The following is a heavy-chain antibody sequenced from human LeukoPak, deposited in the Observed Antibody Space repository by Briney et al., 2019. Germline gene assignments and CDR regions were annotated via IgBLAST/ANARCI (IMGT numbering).Heavy chain of an antibody. J-gene: IGHJ4*02. CDR2: IYYSAST. Sequence: SETLSLTCSVSGGSINSSSYYWGWIRQPPGKGLEWIGSIYYSASTYYNPSLKGRVTISADTSKNRFSLKVGSVTAADTAVYYCATQDYGGNSESWGQGTLVTVSS. V-gene: IGHV4-39*07. CDR1: GGSINSSSYY. CDR3: ATQDYGGNSES. D-gene: IGHD4-23*01.